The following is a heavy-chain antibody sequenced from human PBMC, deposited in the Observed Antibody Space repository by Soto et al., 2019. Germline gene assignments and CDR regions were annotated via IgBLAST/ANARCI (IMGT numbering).Heavy chain of an antibody. V-gene: IGHV3-30*18. D-gene: IGHD5-18*01. CDR3: AKDRVYRGTAMDNWFDP. CDR1: GFTFSSYG. CDR2: ISYDGSNK. J-gene: IGHJ5*02. Sequence: GGSLRLSCAASGFTFSSYGMHWVRQAPGKGLEWVAVISYDGSNKYYADSVKGRFTISRDNSKNTLYLQMNSLRAEDTAVYYCAKDRVYRGTAMDNWFDPWGQGTLVTVSS.